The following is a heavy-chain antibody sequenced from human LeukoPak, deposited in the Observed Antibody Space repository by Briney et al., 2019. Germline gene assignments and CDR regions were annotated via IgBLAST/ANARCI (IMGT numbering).Heavy chain of an antibody. CDR2: IIPIFGTA. J-gene: IGHJ4*02. V-gene: IGHV1-69*01. Sequence: SVKVSCKASGGTFSSYAISWVRQAPRQGLEWMGGIIPIFGTANYAQKFQGRVTITADESTSTAYMELNSLRSEDTAVYYCAREVEWLRDAFLWGQGTLVTVSS. D-gene: IGHD5-12*01. CDR1: GGTFSSYA. CDR3: AREVEWLRDAFL.